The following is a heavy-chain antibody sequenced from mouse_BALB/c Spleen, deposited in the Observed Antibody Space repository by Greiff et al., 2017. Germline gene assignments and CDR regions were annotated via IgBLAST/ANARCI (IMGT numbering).Heavy chain of an antibody. CDR2: IYPGNSDT. CDR1: GYTFTSYW. CDR3: TKLLRYYAMDF. D-gene: IGHD1-1*01. J-gene: IGHJ4*01. Sequence: VQLQQSGTVLARPGASVKMSCKASGYTFTSYWMHWVKQGPGQGLEWIGAIYPGNSDTSYNQKFKGKAKLTAVTSTSTAYMELSSLTNEDSAVYYCTKLLRYYAMDFWGQGTSVTVSS. V-gene: IGHV1-5*01.